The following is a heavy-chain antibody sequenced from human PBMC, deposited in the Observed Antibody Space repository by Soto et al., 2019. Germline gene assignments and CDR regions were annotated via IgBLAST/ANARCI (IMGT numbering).Heavy chain of an antibody. D-gene: IGHD5-12*01. CDR3: ARDGGGYSDY. V-gene: IGHV3-33*01. CDR2: IWYDGSSK. CDR1: GFTFSTYG. J-gene: IGHJ4*02. Sequence: QVQLVDSGGGVVQPGRSQRLSCAVSGFTFSTYGMHWVRQAPGKGLEWVAVIWYDGSSKYYADSVKGRFTISRDNSKNALDLQLNSLRAEDTDVYYCARDGGGYSDYWGQGTLVTVSS.